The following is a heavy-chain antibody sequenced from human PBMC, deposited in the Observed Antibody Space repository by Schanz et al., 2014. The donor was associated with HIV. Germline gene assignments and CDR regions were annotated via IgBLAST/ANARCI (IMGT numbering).Heavy chain of an antibody. CDR2: ISSSSSYI. V-gene: IGHV3-21*04. J-gene: IGHJ4*02. Sequence: EVQLVESGGGLVKPGGSLRLSCAASGFTFSSYSMNWVRQAPGKGLEWVSSISSSSSYIYYADSMKGRFTVSRDNAKNSLFLQMNSLRVEDTAVYYCARDQGYCAGSTCYSWYYFDSWGQGTPVTVSS. CDR3: ARDQGYCAGSTCYSWYYFDS. D-gene: IGHD2-21*02. CDR1: GFTFSSYS.